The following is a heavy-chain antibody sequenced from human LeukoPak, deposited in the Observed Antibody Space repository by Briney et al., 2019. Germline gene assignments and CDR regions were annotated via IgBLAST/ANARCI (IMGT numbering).Heavy chain of an antibody. J-gene: IGHJ3*02. CDR1: GFTFSSFA. V-gene: IGHV3-23*01. CDR3: AKAPGYSSSWYPGAFDI. CDR2: ISGSGGST. Sequence: GGSLRLSCAASGFTFSSFAMSWVRQAPGKGLEWVSAISGSGGSTYYADSVKGRFTISRDNSKNTLYLQMNSLRAEDTAVYYCAKAPGYSSSWYPGAFDIWGQGTMVTVSS. D-gene: IGHD6-13*01.